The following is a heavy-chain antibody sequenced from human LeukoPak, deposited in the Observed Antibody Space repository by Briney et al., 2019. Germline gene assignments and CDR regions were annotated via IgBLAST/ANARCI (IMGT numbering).Heavy chain of an antibody. CDR2: INGGGSST. CDR3: ARQLGYCDSGTCYFEY. Sequence: GGSLRLSCAASGFTFKSYLMTWVRQAPGKGLEWVSSINGGGSSTSYADSVKGRFTISRDNSKTTLFLQMSSLRAEDTAVYYCARQLGYCDSGTCYFEYWGQGTLVTVSS. J-gene: IGHJ4*02. D-gene: IGHD2-15*01. V-gene: IGHV3-23*01. CDR1: GFTFKSYL.